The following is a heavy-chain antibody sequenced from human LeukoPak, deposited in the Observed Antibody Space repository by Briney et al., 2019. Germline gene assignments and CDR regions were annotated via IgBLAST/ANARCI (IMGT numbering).Heavy chain of an antibody. V-gene: IGHV4-31*03. J-gene: IGHJ4*02. CDR2: IYYSGST. Sequence: SETLSLTCTVSGGSISSGGYYWSWIRQHPGKGLEWIGYIYYSGSTYYNPSLKSRVTISVDTSKNQFSLKLSSVTAADTAVYYCARGTRGDYDYYFDYWGQGTLVTDSS. D-gene: IGHD4-17*01. CDR3: ARGTRGDYDYYFDY. CDR1: GGSISSGGYY.